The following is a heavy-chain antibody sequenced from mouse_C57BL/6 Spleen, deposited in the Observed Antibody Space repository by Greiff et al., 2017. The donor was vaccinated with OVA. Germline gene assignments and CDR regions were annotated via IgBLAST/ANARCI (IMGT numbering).Heavy chain of an antibody. CDR3: AREEDGSPWFAY. CDR2: IYPRSGNT. J-gene: IGHJ3*01. Sequence: QVQLQQSGAELARPGASVKLSCKASGYTFTSYGISWVKQRTGQGLEWIGEIYPRSGNTYYNEKFKGKATLTADKSSSTAYMELRSLTSEDSAVYFCAREEDGSPWFAYWGQGTLVTVSA. D-gene: IGHD1-1*01. CDR1: GYTFTSYG. V-gene: IGHV1-81*01.